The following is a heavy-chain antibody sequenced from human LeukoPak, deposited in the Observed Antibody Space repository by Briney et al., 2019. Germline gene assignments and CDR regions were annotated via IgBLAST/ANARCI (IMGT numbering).Heavy chain of an antibody. CDR2: ITPILGIA. CDR1: GGTFSSYA. CDR3: ARGGYCSGGSCYHFDY. D-gene: IGHD2-15*01. J-gene: IGHJ4*02. V-gene: IGHV1-69*04. Sequence: SVKVSCKASGGTFSSYAISWVRQAPGQGLEWMGRITPILGIANYAQKFQGRVTITADKSTSTAYMELSSLRSEDTAVYYCARGGYCSGGSCYHFDYWGQGTLVTVSS.